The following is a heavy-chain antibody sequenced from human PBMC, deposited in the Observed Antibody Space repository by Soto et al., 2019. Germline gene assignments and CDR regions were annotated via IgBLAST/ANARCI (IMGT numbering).Heavy chain of an antibody. J-gene: IGHJ3*02. CDR3: GILDMITFGGVIGPNDAFDS. CDR1: GGSFSGYF. V-gene: IGHV4-34*01. CDR2: INHSGST. D-gene: IGHD3-16*02. Sequence: KPSETLSLTCAVYGGSFSGYFWSWIRQPPGKGLEWIGEINHSGSTNYNPSLKSRATISGDKSKNQFSLRLSSVTAADTAVYYCGILDMITFGGVIGPNDAFDSWGQGKMVTVSS.